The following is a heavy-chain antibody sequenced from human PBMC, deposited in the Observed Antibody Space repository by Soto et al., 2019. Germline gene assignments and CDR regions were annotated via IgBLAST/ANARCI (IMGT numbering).Heavy chain of an antibody. D-gene: IGHD2-15*01. CDR1: GFTFRTYG. CDR3: VLQYCSGDRCFKFGMDA. CDR2: ISRNGGST. J-gene: IGHJ6*02. Sequence: HLGGSLRLSCSASGFTFRTYGLHWVRQAPGKGLEYVSAISRNGGSTYYADSVKGRFTISRDNSKNTLYLQMSSLRAEDTAVYYCVLQYCSGDRCFKFGMDAWGQGTTVTVSS. V-gene: IGHV3-64D*06.